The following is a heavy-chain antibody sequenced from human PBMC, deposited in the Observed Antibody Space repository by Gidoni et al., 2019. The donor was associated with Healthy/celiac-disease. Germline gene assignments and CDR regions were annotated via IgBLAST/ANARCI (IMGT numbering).Heavy chain of an antibody. CDR1: GGSISSYY. CDR2: IYSSGST. CDR3: AGAGDIVVVVAAKGWYFDL. D-gene: IGHD2-15*01. V-gene: IGHV4-59*01. J-gene: IGHJ2*01. Sequence: VQLQESGPGLVKPSETLSLTCTVSGGSISSYYWSWIRQPPGKGLAWIGDIYSSGSTNYNPSLKSRFTISVDTSKNQFSLKLSSVTAADTAVYYCAGAGDIVVVVAAKGWYFDLWGRGTLVTVSS.